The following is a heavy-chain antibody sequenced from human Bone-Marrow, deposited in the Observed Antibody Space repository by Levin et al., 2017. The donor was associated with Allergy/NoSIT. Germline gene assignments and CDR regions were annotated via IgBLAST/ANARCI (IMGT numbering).Heavy chain of an antibody. D-gene: IGHD1-26*01. Sequence: SCAVSGDSISSYFWTWIRLPPGKGLEWVGYLYYSGTTKYNPSLEGRAIISEDTSKNQFSLKLTSVTAADTAVYYCARVRESRGPAFDIWGQGTVVTVSS. J-gene: IGHJ3*02. CDR2: LYYSGTT. CDR3: ARVRESRGPAFDI. CDR1: GDSISSYF. V-gene: IGHV4-59*01.